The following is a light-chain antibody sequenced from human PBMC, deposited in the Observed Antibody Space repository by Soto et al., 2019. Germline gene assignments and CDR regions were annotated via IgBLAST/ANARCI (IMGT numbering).Light chain of an antibody. V-gene: IGKV1-8*01. CDR1: QGISSY. CDR2: AAS. CDR3: QQYNNWPPFRA. J-gene: IGKJ4*01. Sequence: AIRMTQSPSSFSASTGDRVTITCRASQGISSYLAWYQQKPGKAPKLLIYAASTLQSGVPSRFSGSGSGTDFTLTISCLQSEDFATYYCQQYNNWPPFRAFGGGTKVEIK.